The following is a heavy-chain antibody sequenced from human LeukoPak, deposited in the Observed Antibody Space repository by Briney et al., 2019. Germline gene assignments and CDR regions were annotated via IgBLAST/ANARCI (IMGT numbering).Heavy chain of an antibody. CDR1: GGSISSGSYY. V-gene: IGHV4-61*02. Sequence: PSETLSLTCTVSGGSISSGSYYWSWIRQPAGKGLEWIGRIYTSGSTNYNPSLKSRVTISVDTSKNQFSLKLSSVTAADTAVYYCASSSRIHYDSSGYYFWGQGTLVTVSS. CDR3: ASSSRIHYDSSGYYF. D-gene: IGHD3-22*01. CDR2: IYTSGST. J-gene: IGHJ4*02.